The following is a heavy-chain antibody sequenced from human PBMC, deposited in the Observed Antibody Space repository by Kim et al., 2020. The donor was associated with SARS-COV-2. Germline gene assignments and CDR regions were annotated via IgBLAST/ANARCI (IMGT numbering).Heavy chain of an antibody. J-gene: IGHJ5*02. CDR2: IYSGGGR. V-gene: IGHV3-66*01. D-gene: IGHD2-2*01. Sequence: GGSLRLSCAASGLTVSNSYIIWVRQAPGKGLEWVSLIYSGGGRYYADYVKGRFTISRDNSKNTVFLQMNSRRAEDTAVDYCARGAGGHCRGSSCPGGQGT. CDR3: ARGAGGHCRGSSCP. CDR1: GLTVSNSY.